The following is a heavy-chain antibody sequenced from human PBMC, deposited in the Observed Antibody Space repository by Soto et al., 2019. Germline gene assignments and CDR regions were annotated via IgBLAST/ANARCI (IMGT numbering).Heavy chain of an antibody. V-gene: IGHV4-4*07. CDR2: IYTSGST. D-gene: IGHD6-13*01. CDR3: ARVAAGAAAQGGYYYGMDV. J-gene: IGHJ6*02. CDR1: GGSISSYY. Sequence: KASETLSLTCTASGGSISSYYWSWIRQPAGKGLEWIGRIYTSGSTNYNPSLKSRVTMSVDTSKNQFSLKLSSVTAADTAVYYCARVAAGAAAQGGYYYGMDVWGQGTTGTVSS.